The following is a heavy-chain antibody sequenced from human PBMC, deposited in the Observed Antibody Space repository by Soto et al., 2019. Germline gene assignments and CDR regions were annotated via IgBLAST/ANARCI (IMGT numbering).Heavy chain of an antibody. J-gene: IGHJ3*02. D-gene: IGHD5-18*01. CDR1: GFTVSSNY. CDR2: IYSGGST. Sequence: VQLVETGGGLIQPGGSLRLSCAASGFTVSSNYMSWVRQAPGKGLEWVSVIYSGGSTYYADSVKGRFTISRDNSKNTLYLQMNSLRAEDTAVYYCARDHGGYSYGSPLAFDIWGQGTMVTVSS. CDR3: ARDHGGYSYGSPLAFDI. V-gene: IGHV3-53*02.